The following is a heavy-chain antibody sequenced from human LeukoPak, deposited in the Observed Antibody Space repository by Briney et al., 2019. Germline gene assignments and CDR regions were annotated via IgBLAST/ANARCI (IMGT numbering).Heavy chain of an antibody. D-gene: IGHD3-3*01. CDR3: ARASGGSGYLFDY. CDR2: INHSGST. J-gene: IGHJ4*02. CDR1: GGSFSGYY. V-gene: IGHV4-34*01. Sequence: SETLSLTCAVYGGSFSGYYWSWIRQPPGKGLEWIGEINHSGSTNYNPSLKSRVTISVDTSKNQFSLKLSSVTAADTAVYYCARASGGSGYLFDYWGQGTLVTVSS.